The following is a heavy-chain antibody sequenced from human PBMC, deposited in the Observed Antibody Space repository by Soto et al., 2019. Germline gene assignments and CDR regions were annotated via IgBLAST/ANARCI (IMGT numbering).Heavy chain of an antibody. CDR1: GYTFTSYD. D-gene: IGHD6-13*01. V-gene: IGHV1-8*01. CDR3: AREWSAAGNQYAMHF. Sequence: GASVKVSCKTSGYTFTSYDINWVRQASGQGLEWVGWMNTNNGYTAYAPKFQGRVTVTRNTSIRTVYMELSSLRSEDTAVYYCAREWSAAGNQYAMHFSGPGTTVTVSS. CDR2: MNTNNGYT. J-gene: IGHJ6*02.